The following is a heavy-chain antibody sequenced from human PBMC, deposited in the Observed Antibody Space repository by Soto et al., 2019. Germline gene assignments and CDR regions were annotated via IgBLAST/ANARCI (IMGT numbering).Heavy chain of an antibody. CDR1: GFTFSSYG. D-gene: IGHD2-15*01. Sequence: QVQLVESGGGVVQPGRSLRLSCAASGFTFSSYGRHWVRQAQGKGLEWVAVIWYDGSNKYYADSVKGRFTISRDNSKNTLYLQMNSLRAEDTAVYYCARDDCSGGRCYPDYWGQGTLVTVSS. V-gene: IGHV3-33*01. J-gene: IGHJ4*02. CDR3: ARDDCSGGRCYPDY. CDR2: IWYDGSNK.